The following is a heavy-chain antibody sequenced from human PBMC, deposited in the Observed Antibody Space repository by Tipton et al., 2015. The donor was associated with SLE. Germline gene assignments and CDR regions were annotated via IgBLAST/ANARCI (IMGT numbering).Heavy chain of an antibody. CDR1: GFTFSSYE. J-gene: IGHJ4*02. D-gene: IGHD6-19*01. Sequence: GSLRLSCAASGFTFSSYEMNWVRQAPGKGLEWVSYISSSGSTIYYADSVKGRFTISRDNAKNSLYLQMNSLRAEDTAVYYCARGTDSGCIDYWGQGTLVTVSS. CDR2: ISSSGSTI. CDR3: ARGTDSGCIDY. V-gene: IGHV3-48*03.